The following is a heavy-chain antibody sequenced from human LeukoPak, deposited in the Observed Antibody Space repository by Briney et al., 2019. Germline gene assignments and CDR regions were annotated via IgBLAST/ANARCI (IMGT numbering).Heavy chain of an antibody. CDR3: ARHDIVATNDY. J-gene: IGHJ4*02. D-gene: IGHD5-12*01. V-gene: IGHV1-2*02. CDR1: GYTFTGYY. CDR2: INPNSGGT. Sequence: ASVKVSCKASGYTFTGYYMHWVRQAPGQGLEWMGWINPNSGGTNYAQKFQGRVTMTRDTSISTAYMELSRLRSDGTAAYYCARHDIVATNDYWGQGTLVTVSS.